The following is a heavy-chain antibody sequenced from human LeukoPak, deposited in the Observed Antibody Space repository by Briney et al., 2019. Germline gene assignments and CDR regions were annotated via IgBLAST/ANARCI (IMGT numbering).Heavy chain of an antibody. Sequence: GGSLRLSCAASGFTFSSYCMHWVRQAPGKGLEWVAFMWYDGSNKYYGDSVKGRFTISRDNPKRTLFLQMSRLRAEDTDVYYCVRDLRSGGLDSSFDYRGQGIEVTVSS. D-gene: IGHD1-1*01. J-gene: IGHJ4*02. CDR1: GFTFSSYC. V-gene: IGHV3-33*01. CDR3: VRDLRSGGLDSSFDY. CDR2: MWYDGSNK.